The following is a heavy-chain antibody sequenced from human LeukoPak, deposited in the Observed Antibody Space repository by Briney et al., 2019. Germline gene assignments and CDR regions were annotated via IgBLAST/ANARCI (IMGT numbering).Heavy chain of an antibody. CDR2: IHTSGST. CDR1: GASISSYY. J-gene: IGHJ4*02. Sequence: SETLSLTCTISGASISSYYWSWIRQPAGKGLEWIGRIHTSGSTNYNPSLKSRVTMSVDTSKNQFSLKLSSVTAADTAVYYCARGGSYLGHCDYWGQGTLVTVSS. D-gene: IGHD1-26*01. V-gene: IGHV4-4*07. CDR3: ARGGSYLGHCDY.